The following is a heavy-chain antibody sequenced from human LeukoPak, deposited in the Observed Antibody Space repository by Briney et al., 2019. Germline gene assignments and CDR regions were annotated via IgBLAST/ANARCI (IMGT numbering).Heavy chain of an antibody. CDR1: GGTFSSYA. Sequence: VASVKVSCKASGGTFSSYAISWVRQAPGQGLEWMGGIIPIFGTANYAQKFQGRVTITTDESTSTAYMKLSSLRSEDTAVYYCASSPYYYDSSGYYYSDYWGQGTLVTVSS. D-gene: IGHD3-22*01. V-gene: IGHV1-69*05. CDR3: ASSPYYYDSSGYYYSDY. J-gene: IGHJ4*02. CDR2: IIPIFGTA.